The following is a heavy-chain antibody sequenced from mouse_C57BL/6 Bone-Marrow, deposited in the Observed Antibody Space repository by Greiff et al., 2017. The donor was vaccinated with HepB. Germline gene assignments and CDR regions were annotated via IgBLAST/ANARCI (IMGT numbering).Heavy chain of an antibody. V-gene: IGHV1-69*01. CDR2: IDPSDSYT. CDR1: GYTFTSYW. CDR3: ARRDDGYYPFAY. D-gene: IGHD2-3*01. Sequence: QVQLQHPGAELVMPGASVKLSCKASGYTFTSYWMHWVKQRPGQCLEWIGEIDPSDSYTNYNQKFKGKSTLTVDKSSSTAYMQLSSLTSEDSAVYYCARRDDGYYPFAYWGQGTLVTVSA. J-gene: IGHJ3*01.